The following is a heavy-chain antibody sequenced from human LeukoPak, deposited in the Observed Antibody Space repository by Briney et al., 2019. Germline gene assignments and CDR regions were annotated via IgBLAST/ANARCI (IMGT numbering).Heavy chain of an antibody. CDR1: GFTFSDYY. V-gene: IGHV3-11*01. CDR2: ISSSGSTI. CDR3: ARDTSSSWYYYYMDV. Sequence: GGSLRLSCAASGFTFSDYYMSWIRQAPGKGLEWVSYISSSGSTIYYADSVKGRFTISRDNAKNSLYLQMNSLRAEDTAVYYCARDTSSSWYYYYMDVWGKGTTVTISS. D-gene: IGHD6-13*01. J-gene: IGHJ6*03.